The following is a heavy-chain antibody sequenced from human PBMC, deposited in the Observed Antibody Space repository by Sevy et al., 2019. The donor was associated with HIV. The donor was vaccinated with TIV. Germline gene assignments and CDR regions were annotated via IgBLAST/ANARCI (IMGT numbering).Heavy chain of an antibody. V-gene: IGHV3-15*01. CDR1: GLTFNNAW. D-gene: IGHD3-9*01. Sequence: GGSLRLSCAVSGLTFNNAWMNWVRQAPGTGLQWVGLIKSKIDGETTDYAAHVKGRFTISRDDSKNTLYMQMNSLKSEDTAVYYCATAPGYYDSAPFDYWGPGTLVTVSS. CDR2: IKSKIDGETT. J-gene: IGHJ4*02. CDR3: ATAPGYYDSAPFDY.